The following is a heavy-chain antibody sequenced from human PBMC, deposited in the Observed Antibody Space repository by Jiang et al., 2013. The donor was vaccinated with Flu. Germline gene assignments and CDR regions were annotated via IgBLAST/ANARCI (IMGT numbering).Heavy chain of an antibody. D-gene: IGHD2-2*01. J-gene: IGHJ4*02. CDR1: GYTFTSYG. CDR3: ARGDIVVVPAAINLDY. V-gene: IGHV1-18*04. Sequence: EVKKPGASVKVSCKASGYTFTSYGISWVRQAPGQGLEWMGWISAYNGNTNYAQKLQGRVTMTTDTSTSTAYMELRSLRSDDTAVYYCARGDIVVVPAAINLDYWGQGTLVTVSS. CDR2: ISAYNGNT.